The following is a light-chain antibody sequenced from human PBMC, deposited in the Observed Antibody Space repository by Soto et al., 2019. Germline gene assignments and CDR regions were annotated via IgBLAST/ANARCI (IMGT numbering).Light chain of an antibody. CDR3: QQYNLYPET. CDR1: QSISSW. V-gene: IGKV1-5*01. J-gene: IGKJ1*01. Sequence: DIQMTQSPSTLSASVGDRVTITCRASQSISSWLAWYQQKPGKAPKLLMYDASSLDSGVPSRFSGSGSGTEFTLTISSLQPDDFATYYCQQYNLYPETFGQGTRVDIK. CDR2: DAS.